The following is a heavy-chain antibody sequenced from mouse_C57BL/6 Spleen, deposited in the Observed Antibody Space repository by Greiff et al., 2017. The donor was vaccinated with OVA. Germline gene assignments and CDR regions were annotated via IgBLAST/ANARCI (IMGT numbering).Heavy chain of an antibody. J-gene: IGHJ1*03. Sequence: VQLQQSGAELVKPGASVKLSCKASGYTFTSYWMQWVKQRPGQGLEWIGEIDPSDSYTNYNQKFKGKATLTVDTSSSTAYMQLSSLTSEDSAVYYCARAGYYGSSWYFDVWGTGTTVTVSS. CDR3: ARAGYYGSSWYFDV. CDR2: IDPSDSYT. D-gene: IGHD1-1*01. V-gene: IGHV1-50*01. CDR1: GYTFTSYW.